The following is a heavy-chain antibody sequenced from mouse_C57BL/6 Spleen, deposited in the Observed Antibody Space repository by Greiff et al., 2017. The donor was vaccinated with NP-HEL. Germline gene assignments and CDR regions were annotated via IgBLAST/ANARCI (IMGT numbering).Heavy chain of an antibody. CDR1: GYTFTDYY. D-gene: IGHD1-1*01. Sequence: EVQLQQSGPELVKPGASVKISCKASGYTFTDYYMNWVKQSHGKSLEWIGDINPNNGGTSFNQKFKGKATLTVDKSSSTAYMELRSLTSEDAAVYYCAVAYDGSSHWYFDVWGTGTTVTVSS. CDR2: INPNNGGT. V-gene: IGHV1-26*01. J-gene: IGHJ1*03. CDR3: AVAYDGSSHWYFDV.